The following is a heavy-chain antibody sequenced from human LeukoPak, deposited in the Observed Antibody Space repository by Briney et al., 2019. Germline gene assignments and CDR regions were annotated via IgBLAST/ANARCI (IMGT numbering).Heavy chain of an antibody. CDR1: GDSVSSNSAA. CDR2: TYYRSKWYN. J-gene: IGHJ6*02. V-gene: IGHV6-1*01. Sequence: SQTLSLTCAISGDSVSSNSAAWNWIRQSPSRGLEWLGRTYYRSKWYNDYAVSVKSRITINPDTSKNQFSLQLNSVTPEDTAVYYCAREEVNEQWLEEYYNYGMDVWGRGTTVTVSS. D-gene: IGHD6-19*01. CDR3: AREEVNEQWLEEYYNYGMDV.